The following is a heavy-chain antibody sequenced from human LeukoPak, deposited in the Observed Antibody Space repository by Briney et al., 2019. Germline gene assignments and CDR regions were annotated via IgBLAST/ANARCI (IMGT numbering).Heavy chain of an antibody. CDR1: GYTFTGYY. Sequence: ASVKVSCKASGYTFTGYYMHWVRQAPGQGLEWMGWINRNSGDTNYAQKFQGRVTMTRDTSISTVYMELSRLRSDDTAVYYCARAKVYDNSGCDVFDIWGQGTMVTVSS. CDR3: ARAKVYDNSGCDVFDI. V-gene: IGHV1-2*02. D-gene: IGHD3-22*01. J-gene: IGHJ3*02. CDR2: INRNSGDT.